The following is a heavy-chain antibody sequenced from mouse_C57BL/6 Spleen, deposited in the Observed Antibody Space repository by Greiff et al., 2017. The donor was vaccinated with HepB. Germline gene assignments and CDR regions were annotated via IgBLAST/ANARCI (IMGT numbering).Heavy chain of an antibody. J-gene: IGHJ4*01. CDR3: ARGDY. CDR1: GFNIKNTY. CDR2: IDPANGNT. V-gene: IGHV14-3*01. Sequence: EVQLQQSVAELVRPGASVKLSCTASGFNIKNTYVHWVKQRPEQGLEWIGRIDPANGNTKYAPKFKGKATITADTSSNTAYLQLSSLTSEDTAIYYCARGDYWGQGTSVTVSS.